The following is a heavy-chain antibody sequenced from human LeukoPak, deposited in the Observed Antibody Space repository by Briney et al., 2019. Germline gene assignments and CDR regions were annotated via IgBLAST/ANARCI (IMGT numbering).Heavy chain of an antibody. J-gene: IGHJ4*02. CDR2: IGSSSSPI. Sequence: HTGGSLRLSCAASGFTFSAYSMNWVRQAPEKGLEWVSYIGSSSSPIYYADSVKGRFTISRDSAKNSLYLQMDSLRAEDTAVYYCARDQAYSFDYWGQGTLVTVSS. V-gene: IGHV3-48*01. D-gene: IGHD4-11*01. CDR1: GFTFSAYS. CDR3: ARDQAYSFDY.